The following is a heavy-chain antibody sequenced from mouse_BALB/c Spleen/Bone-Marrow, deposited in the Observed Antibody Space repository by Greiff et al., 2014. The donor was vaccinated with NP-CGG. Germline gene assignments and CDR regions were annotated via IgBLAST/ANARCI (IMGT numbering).Heavy chain of an antibody. D-gene: IGHD1-2*01. CDR2: ISSGGGST. J-gene: IGHJ2*01. Sequence: EVQRVESGGGLVKPGGSLKLSCAASGFGFSSSDMSWVRQTPEKRLEWVAYISSGGGSTYYPDTVKGRFTISRDNAKNTLYLQMSSLKSEDTAMYYCATHYYGRLDYWGQGTTLTVSS. V-gene: IGHV5-12-1*01. CDR3: ATHYYGRLDY. CDR1: GFGFSSSD.